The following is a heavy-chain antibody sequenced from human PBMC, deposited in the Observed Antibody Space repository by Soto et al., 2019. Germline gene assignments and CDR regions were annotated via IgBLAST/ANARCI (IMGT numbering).Heavy chain of an antibody. J-gene: IGHJ4*02. D-gene: IGHD6-13*01. Sequence: SVKVSCKASGYTFTSYGISWVRQAPGQGLEWMGGIIPIFGTANYAQKFQGRVTITADESTSTAYMELSSLRSEDTAVYYCARSGFPGIAAYWGQGTLVTVSS. CDR1: GYTFTSYG. CDR3: ARSGFPGIAAY. V-gene: IGHV1-69*13. CDR2: IIPIFGTA.